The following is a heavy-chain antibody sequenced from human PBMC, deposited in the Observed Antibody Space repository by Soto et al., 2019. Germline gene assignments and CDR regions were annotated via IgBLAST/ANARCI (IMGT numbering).Heavy chain of an antibody. J-gene: IGHJ4*02. Sequence: QVQLVQSGAEVKKPGSSVKVSCKASGGTFSSYAISWVRQAPGQGLEWMGGIIPIFGTANYAQKFQGRVTITADESTSTAYMELSSLRSDDTAVYYCARPLRGGWSSDFDYWGQGTLVTVSS. CDR2: IIPIFGTA. V-gene: IGHV1-69*01. D-gene: IGHD6-19*01. CDR3: ARPLRGGWSSDFDY. CDR1: GGTFSSYA.